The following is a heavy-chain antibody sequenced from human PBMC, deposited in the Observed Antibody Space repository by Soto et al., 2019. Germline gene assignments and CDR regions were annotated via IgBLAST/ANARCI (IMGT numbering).Heavy chain of an antibody. V-gene: IGHV3-72*01. D-gene: IGHD1-7*01. Sequence: PGGSLRLSCAASGFTFSDHDMDWVRQAPGKGLEWVGRTNNKANNYSTEYAASVKGRITISRDVSKHTLFLKMNSLKTEDTAVYYCARGRADGITEGSDYWGQG. CDR3: ARGRADGITEGSDY. CDR1: GFTFSDHD. J-gene: IGHJ4*02. CDR2: TNNKANNYST.